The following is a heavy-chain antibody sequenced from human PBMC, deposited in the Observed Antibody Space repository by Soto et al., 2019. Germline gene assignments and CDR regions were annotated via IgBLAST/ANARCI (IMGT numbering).Heavy chain of an antibody. D-gene: IGHD3-3*01. Sequence: GGSLRLSCAASGFTFDDYAMHCVRQAPGKGLEWVSGISWNSGSIGYADSVKDRFTISRDNAKNSLYLQMNSLRAEDTALYYCAKALFGVVIYGMDVWGQGTTVTVSS. CDR3: AKALFGVVIYGMDV. CDR1: GFTFDDYA. CDR2: ISWNSGSI. J-gene: IGHJ6*02. V-gene: IGHV3-9*01.